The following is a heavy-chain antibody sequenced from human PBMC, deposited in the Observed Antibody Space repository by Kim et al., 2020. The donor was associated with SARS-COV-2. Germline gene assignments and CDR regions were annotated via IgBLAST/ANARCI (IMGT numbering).Heavy chain of an antibody. Sequence: SYKYYAESVSGRFTIPRDTAEHSLYLQMNSLSTEDTDVYYCARDENGMDVWGQGTTVTVSS. CDR3: ARDENGMDV. V-gene: IGHV3-21*01. CDR2: SYK. J-gene: IGHJ6*02.